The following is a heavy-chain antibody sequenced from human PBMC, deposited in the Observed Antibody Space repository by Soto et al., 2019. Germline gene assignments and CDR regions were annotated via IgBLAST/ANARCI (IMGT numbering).Heavy chain of an antibody. V-gene: IGHV1-69*01. J-gene: IGHJ2*01. CDR3: ARVGAAAGPDWYFDL. CDR2: IIPIFGTA. Sequence: QVQLVQSGAEVKKPGSSVKVSCKASGGTFSSYAISWVRQAPGQGLEWMGGIIPIFGTANYAQKFQGRVTITADDSTSTAYMELSSLRSEDTAVYYCARVGAAAGPDWYFDLWGRGTLVTVSS. D-gene: IGHD6-13*01. CDR1: GGTFSSYA.